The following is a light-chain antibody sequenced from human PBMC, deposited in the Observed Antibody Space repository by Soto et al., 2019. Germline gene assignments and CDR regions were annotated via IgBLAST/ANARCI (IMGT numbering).Light chain of an antibody. CDR3: SSYTTSSTLE. Sequence: QSALTQPASVSGSPGQSITISCTGTSSDVGGYNYVSWYQQHPGKGPKLIIYDVSNRPSGVSNRFSGSKSGNTASLTISGLQAEDEADYYCSSYTTSSTLEIGGGTKLTV. V-gene: IGLV2-14*01. CDR2: DVS. J-gene: IGLJ2*01. CDR1: SSDVGGYNY.